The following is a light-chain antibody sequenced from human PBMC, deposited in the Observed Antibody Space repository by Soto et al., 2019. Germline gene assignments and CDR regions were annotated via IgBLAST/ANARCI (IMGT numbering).Light chain of an antibody. CDR2: GAS. V-gene: IGKV3-20*01. J-gene: IGKJ4*01. CDR3: HQYGISP. CDR1: QSVSTN. Sequence: ETVMTQSPATLSVSPGERATLSCRASQSVSTNLAWYQQKPGQAPRLLIYGASSRATGIPDRFSGSGSGTEFSLTISRLEPEDFAVYYCHQYGISPFGGGTKVEIK.